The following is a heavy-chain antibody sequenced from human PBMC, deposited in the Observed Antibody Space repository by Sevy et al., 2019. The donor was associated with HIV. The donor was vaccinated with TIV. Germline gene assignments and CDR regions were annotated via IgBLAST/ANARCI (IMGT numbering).Heavy chain of an antibody. J-gene: IGHJ4*02. V-gene: IGHV3-11*01. CDR3: ASEMVHRAGFDY. D-gene: IGHD1-1*01. Sequence: GSLRLSCAASGFTFSDYYISWIRQAPGKGLEWISYISGSGTTIYYADSVKGRFTISRDNAKNSLYLQMNNLRAEDTAVYYCASEMVHRAGFDYWGQGTLVTVSS. CDR1: GFTFSDYY. CDR2: ISGSGTTI.